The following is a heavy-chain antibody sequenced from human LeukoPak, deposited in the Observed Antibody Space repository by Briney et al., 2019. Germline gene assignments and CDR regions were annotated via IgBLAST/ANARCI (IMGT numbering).Heavy chain of an antibody. D-gene: IGHD4-17*01. CDR2: IYYTGST. J-gene: IGHJ4*02. CDR1: GGSISSYS. Sequence: SETLSLTCTVSGGSISSYSWSWIRQPPGKGLEWIGYIYYTGSTNYSPSLKSRVTISIDTSKNQFSLKLSSVTAADTAVYYCARRLYGDYYFDYWGQGILVTVSS. CDR3: ARRLYGDYYFDY. V-gene: IGHV4-59*08.